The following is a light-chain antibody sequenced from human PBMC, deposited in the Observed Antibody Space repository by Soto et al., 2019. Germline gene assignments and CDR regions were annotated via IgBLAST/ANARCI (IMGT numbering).Light chain of an antibody. V-gene: IGKV1-17*01. Sequence: IQMTQSPSSLSASVGDRLSITCRASQVITNDLGWYQQKPGKAPKRLIYAASTLQSGVPSRFSGSGSGTDFTLTISCLQSEDFATYYCQQYYSFPWTFGQGTKVDIK. CDR1: QVITND. J-gene: IGKJ1*01. CDR2: AAS. CDR3: QQYYSFPWT.